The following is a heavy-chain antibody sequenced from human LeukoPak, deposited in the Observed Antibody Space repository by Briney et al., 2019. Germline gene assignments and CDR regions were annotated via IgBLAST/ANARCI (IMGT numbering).Heavy chain of an antibody. Sequence: SDGPSLTNTNTRDSIVKGKWGGIGERRGNRLKRIGRIYTSGSTNYTPSLKSRVTMSVDTSKNQFSLKLSSVTAADTAVYYCARHLMWSDAFDIWGQGTMVTVSS. D-gene: IGHD1-26*01. CDR2: IYTSGST. CDR3: ARHLMWSDAFDI. J-gene: IGHJ3*02. V-gene: IGHV4-4*07. CDR1: RDSIVKGK.